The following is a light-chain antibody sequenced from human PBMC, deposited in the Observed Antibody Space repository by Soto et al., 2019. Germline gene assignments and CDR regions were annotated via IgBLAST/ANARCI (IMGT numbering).Light chain of an antibody. Sequence: DIVLTQSPGILSFSPGERPTLSCRASQSVSSSWLGWYQQKPGQAPRLLIYEASSRTTGTPDRFSGSGSGTDFTLTSSRLEPEDFAVYYCQQYGRSPITFGQGTRLEIK. J-gene: IGKJ5*01. CDR2: EAS. CDR1: QSVSSSW. CDR3: QQYGRSPIT. V-gene: IGKV3-20*01.